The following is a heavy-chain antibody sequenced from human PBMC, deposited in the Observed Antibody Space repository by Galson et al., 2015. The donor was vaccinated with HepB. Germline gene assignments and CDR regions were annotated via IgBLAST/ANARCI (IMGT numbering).Heavy chain of an antibody. V-gene: IGHV2-70*11. Sequence: PALVKPTQTLTLTCTFSGFSLSTSGMCVSWIRQPPGKALEWLARIDWDDDKYYSTSLKTRLTISKDTSKNQVVLTMTNMDPVDTATYYCARMARDIVVVPAAMEYYYYYYMDVWGKGTTVTVSS. D-gene: IGHD2-2*01. CDR3: ARMARDIVVVPAAMEYYYYYYMDV. CDR1: GFSLSTSGMC. CDR2: IDWDDDK. J-gene: IGHJ6*03.